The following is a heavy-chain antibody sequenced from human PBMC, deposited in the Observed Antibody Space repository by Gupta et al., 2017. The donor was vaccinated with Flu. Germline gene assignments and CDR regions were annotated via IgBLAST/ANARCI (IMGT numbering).Heavy chain of an antibody. Sequence: EVQLVESGGGLVQPGGSLRLSCAASGFDFSRSWMHWVRQAPGKGLVWVSRIHSDGSSITYADSVKGRFTISRDDAKNTLYLQMNSLRVDDSAVYYCARDRYSGTYAEGIFDTWGQGTRVTVSS. J-gene: IGHJ4*02. D-gene: IGHD1-26*01. CDR1: GFDFSRSW. CDR2: IHSDGSSI. CDR3: ARDRYSGTYAEGIFDT. V-gene: IGHV3-74*03.